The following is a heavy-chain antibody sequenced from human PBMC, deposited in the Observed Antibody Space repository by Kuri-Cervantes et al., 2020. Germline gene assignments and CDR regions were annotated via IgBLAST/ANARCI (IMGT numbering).Heavy chain of an antibody. D-gene: IGHD3-10*01. J-gene: IGHJ3*02. CDR1: GYSISSGNW. CDR2: IYYSGST. V-gene: IGHV4-28*03. CDR3: ARAFFEARGDWDDAFDI. Sequence: SCAVSGYSISSGNWWGWLRQTPGKRLEWIAYIYYSGSTNYNPSLKSRVTISIDTSKNQFSLRLNSVTAADTAVYYCARAFFEARGDWDDAFDIWGRGTLVTVSS.